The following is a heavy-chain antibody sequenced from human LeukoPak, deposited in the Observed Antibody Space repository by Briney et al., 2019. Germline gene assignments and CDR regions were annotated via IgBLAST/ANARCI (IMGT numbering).Heavy chain of an antibody. CDR2: IIPIFGTA. D-gene: IGHD3-10*01. Sequence: GASVKVSCKASGGTFSSYAISWVRQAPGQGLEWMGGIIPIFGTANYAQKFQGRVTITTDESTSTAYMELSSLRSEDTAVYYCASTITMVRGVQNVLLYYMDVWGKGTTVTVSS. V-gene: IGHV1-69*05. CDR3: ASTITMVRGVQNVLLYYMDV. CDR1: GGTFSSYA. J-gene: IGHJ6*03.